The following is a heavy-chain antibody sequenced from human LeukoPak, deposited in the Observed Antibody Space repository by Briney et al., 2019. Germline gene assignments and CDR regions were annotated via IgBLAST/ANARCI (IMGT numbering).Heavy chain of an antibody. CDR1: GFTFSSYT. CDR2: ISSSSRDI. Sequence: GGSLRLSCAASGFTFSSYTMNWVRQAPGEGLEWVSSISSSSRDIYYAASVKGRFTISRGNAEDSLYLHMDSLGAEDTAVYYCAREGGAEDFDYWGQGTLVTVSS. CDR3: AREGGAEDFDY. V-gene: IGHV3-21*01. D-gene: IGHD2-15*01. J-gene: IGHJ4*02.